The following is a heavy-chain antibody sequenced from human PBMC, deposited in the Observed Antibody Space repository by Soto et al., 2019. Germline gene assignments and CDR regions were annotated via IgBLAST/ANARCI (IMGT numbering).Heavy chain of an antibody. CDR2: INDDGDST. CDR1: GFSFNDYA. Sequence: GSLRLSCAASGFSFNDYAMTWVRQAPGKGLEWVSAINDDGDSTYYADSVKGRFTISRDNSKNTVFLEMNSLRAEDTAAYHCAKVVVMRAVNDALDIWGQGTMVTV. J-gene: IGHJ3*02. V-gene: IGHV3-23*01. CDR3: AKVVVMRAVNDALDI. D-gene: IGHD3-22*01.